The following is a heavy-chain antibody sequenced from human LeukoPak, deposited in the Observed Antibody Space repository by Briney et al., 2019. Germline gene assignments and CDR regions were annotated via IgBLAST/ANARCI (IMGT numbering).Heavy chain of an antibody. V-gene: IGHV3-7*05. CDR2: INQDGIEK. CDR3: AKDLMLYDAFDI. J-gene: IGHJ3*02. Sequence: GALRLSCAASGFTFTTYWMSWVRQAPGKGLEWVANINQDGIEKYYVASVKGRFTISRDNAKKSMYVQMNSLRAEDTAVYYCAKDLMLYDAFDIWGQGTMVTVSS. CDR1: GFTFTTYW. D-gene: IGHD2-8*01.